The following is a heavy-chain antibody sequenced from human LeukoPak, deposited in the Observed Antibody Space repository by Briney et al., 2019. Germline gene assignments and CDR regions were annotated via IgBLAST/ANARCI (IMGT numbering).Heavy chain of an antibody. CDR1: GGSVSSHNSY. CDR3: ARGDPHYNSGWYIKGFDP. Sequence: SETLSLTCTVSGGSVSSHNSYWSWIRQPPGKGLEWIGYMYYSGTTNYNPSLKSRVTISVDTSKNQFSLKVRSVTAADTAVYYCARGDPHYNSGWYIKGFDPWGQGTLVTVSS. V-gene: IGHV4-61*01. CDR2: MYYSGTT. J-gene: IGHJ5*02. D-gene: IGHD6-19*01.